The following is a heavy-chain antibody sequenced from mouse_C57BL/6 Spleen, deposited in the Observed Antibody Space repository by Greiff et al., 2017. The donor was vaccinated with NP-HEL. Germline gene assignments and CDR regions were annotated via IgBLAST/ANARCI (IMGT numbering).Heavy chain of an antibody. D-gene: IGHD1-1*01. CDR3: ARRPYYYGSTYYEMDY. Sequence: VQLQQSDAELVKPGASVKISCKVSGYTFTDHTIHWMKQRPEQGLEWIGYIYPRDGSTKYNEKFKGKATLTADKSSSTAYMQLNSLTSEDSAVYFCARRPYYYGSTYYEMDYWGQGTSVTVSS. V-gene: IGHV1-78*01. CDR1: GYTFTDHT. CDR2: IYPRDGST. J-gene: IGHJ4*01.